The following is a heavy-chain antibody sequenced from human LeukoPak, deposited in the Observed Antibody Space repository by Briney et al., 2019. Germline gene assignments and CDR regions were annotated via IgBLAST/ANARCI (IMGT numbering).Heavy chain of an antibody. CDR3: ATGAGGGWYVIYFDY. D-gene: IGHD6-19*01. J-gene: IGHJ4*02. CDR2: INPNSGGT. V-gene: IGHV1-2*02. Sequence: ASVKVSCKASGYTFTGYYMHWVRQAPGQGLEWMGWINPNSGGTNYAQKFQGRVTMTRDTSISTAYMELSRLRSDDTAVYYCATGAGGGWYVIYFDYWGQGTLVTVSS. CDR1: GYTFTGYY.